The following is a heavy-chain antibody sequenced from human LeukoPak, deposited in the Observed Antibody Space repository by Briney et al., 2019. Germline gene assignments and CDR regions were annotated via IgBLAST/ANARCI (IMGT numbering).Heavy chain of an antibody. CDR3: VRDIADRSRDYYFDF. CDR2: ISSSSSYI. V-gene: IGHV3-21*01. Sequence: PGGSLRLSCAASGFTFSSYSMNWVRQAPGKGLEWASSISSSSSYINYADSVKGRFTISRDNAKNSLYLQMNSLRAEDTAVYYCVRDIADRSRDYYFDFWGQGTLVTVSS. CDR1: GFTFSSYS. D-gene: IGHD2-15*01. J-gene: IGHJ4*02.